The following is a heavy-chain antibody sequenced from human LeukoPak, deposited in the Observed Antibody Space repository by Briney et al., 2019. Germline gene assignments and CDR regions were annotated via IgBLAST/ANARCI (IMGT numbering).Heavy chain of an antibody. CDR3: ARDRPVITMVRGVTPTDAFDI. CDR2: IWYDGSNK. Sequence: GGSLRLSCAASGFTFISYGMHWVRQAPGKGLEWVAVIWYDGSNKYYADSVKGRFTISRDNSKNTLYLQMNSLRAEDTAVYYCARDRPVITMVRGVTPTDAFDIWGQGTMVTVSS. J-gene: IGHJ3*02. V-gene: IGHV3-33*08. D-gene: IGHD3-10*01. CDR1: GFTFISYG.